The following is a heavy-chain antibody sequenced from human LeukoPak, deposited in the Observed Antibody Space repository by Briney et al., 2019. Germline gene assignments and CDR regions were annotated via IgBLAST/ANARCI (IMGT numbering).Heavy chain of an antibody. D-gene: IGHD5-18*01. J-gene: IGHJ5*02. Sequence: SETLSLTCGVYGGSFSGDYWSWVRQPPGKGLEWIGEIYHSGSTNYNPSLKSRVTISIDTSKNQFSLKLSSVTAADTAVYYCARGKRARGLYSYGYGLNWFDPWGQGTLVTVSS. CDR2: IYHSGST. CDR1: GGSFSGDY. V-gene: IGHV4-34*01. CDR3: ARGKRARGLYSYGYGLNWFDP.